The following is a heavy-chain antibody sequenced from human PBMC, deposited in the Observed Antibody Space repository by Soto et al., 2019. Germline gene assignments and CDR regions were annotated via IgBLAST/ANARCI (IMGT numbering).Heavy chain of an antibody. CDR3: AKTKTPHVRNGMDV. Sequence: QVRLQESGPGLVRPSQTLSLTCTVSGDSLSSGGYYCSWIRQLPGRGLEWIGFIYYSGSTFYNPSLRSRVTMSAAAYKNQISLKLSSVTAADTAVYYCAKTKTPHVRNGMDVWGQGTTVTVSS. D-gene: IGHD2-8*01. CDR1: GDSLSSGGYY. CDR2: IYYSGST. J-gene: IGHJ6*02. V-gene: IGHV4-31*04.